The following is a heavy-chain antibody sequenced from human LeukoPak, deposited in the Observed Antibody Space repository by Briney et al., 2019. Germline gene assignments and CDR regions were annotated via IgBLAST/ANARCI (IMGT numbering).Heavy chain of an antibody. J-gene: IGHJ4*02. CDR1: GYTFTSNY. CDR2: IYPRDGST. Sequence: ASVKVSCKASGYTFTSNYIHWVQQAPGQGLEWMGMIYPRDGSTSYTQKFQGRVTVTRDTSTSTVHMELSGLRSEDTAVYYCARDQEGFDYWGQGTLVTVSS. V-gene: IGHV1-46*01. CDR3: ARDQEGFDY.